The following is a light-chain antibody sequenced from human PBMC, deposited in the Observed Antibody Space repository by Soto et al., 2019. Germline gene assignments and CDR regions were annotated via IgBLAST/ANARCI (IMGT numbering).Light chain of an antibody. CDR2: GAS. CDR3: QQYNNWPPTT. V-gene: IGKV3-15*01. CDR1: QSVSSN. J-gene: IGKJ1*01. Sequence: IVTTQSPATLSVSPGERATLSCRASQSVSSNLAWYQQKPGQAPRLLIYGASTRATGIPARFSGSGSGTEFTLTISSLQSEDFAVYYCQQYNNWPPTTFGQGTKVDIK.